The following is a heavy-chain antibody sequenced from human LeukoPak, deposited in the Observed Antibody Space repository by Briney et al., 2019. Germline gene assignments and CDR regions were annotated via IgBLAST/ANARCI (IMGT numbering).Heavy chain of an antibody. V-gene: IGHV3-23*01. CDR1: GFTFSTHS. J-gene: IGHJ3*01. Sequence: GGSLRLSCAASGFTFSTHSMGWVRRPQGKGRGWVSGVSGSGGSTYYADSVQGRFTISRDNSKSKLDLQMDSLRAEDTAIYYCAKSGGTESGSYDFWGQGTLVTVSS. D-gene: IGHD1-26*01. CDR3: AKSGGTESGSYDF. CDR2: VSGSGGST.